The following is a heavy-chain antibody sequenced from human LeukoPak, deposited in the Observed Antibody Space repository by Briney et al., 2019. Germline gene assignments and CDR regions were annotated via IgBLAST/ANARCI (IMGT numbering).Heavy chain of an antibody. CDR1: GGSVSSGIYY. D-gene: IGHD2/OR15-2a*01. CDR3: ARVDSMPMVFDI. J-gene: IGHJ3*02. CDR2: IYTSGTT. V-gene: IGHV4-61*02. Sequence: SETLSLTCTVSGGSVSSGIYYWSWIRQPAGKGLEWIGRIYTSGTTNYNPSLKSRVTISVDTSKNQFSLKLSSVTAADTAVYYCARVDSMPMVFDIWGQGTMVTVSS.